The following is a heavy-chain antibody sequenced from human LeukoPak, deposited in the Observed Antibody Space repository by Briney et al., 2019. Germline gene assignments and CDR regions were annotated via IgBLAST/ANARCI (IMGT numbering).Heavy chain of an antibody. CDR1: GYTFTGYY. Sequence: ASVKVSCKASGYTFTGYYMHWVRQAPGQGLEWMGRINPNSGGTNYAQKFQGRVTMTRDTSISTAYMELGRLRSDDTAVYYCARVEADSSGWFVYWGQGTLVTVSS. V-gene: IGHV1-2*06. J-gene: IGHJ5*01. CDR3: ARVEADSSGWFVY. CDR2: INPNSGGT. D-gene: IGHD6-19*01.